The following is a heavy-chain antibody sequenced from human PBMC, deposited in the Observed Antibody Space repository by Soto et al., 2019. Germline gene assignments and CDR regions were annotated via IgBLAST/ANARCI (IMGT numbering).Heavy chain of an antibody. V-gene: IGHV3-53*04. J-gene: IGHJ6*03. Sequence: GGSLRLSCAASGFTVSSNYMSWVRQAPGKGLEWVSVIYSGGSTYYADSVKGRFTISRHNSKNTLYLQMNSLRAEDTAVYYCASCLLRTTYYYMVVWGKGTTVTVSS. CDR3: ASCLLRTTYYYMVV. D-gene: IGHD4-4*01. CDR1: GFTVSSNY. CDR2: IYSGGST.